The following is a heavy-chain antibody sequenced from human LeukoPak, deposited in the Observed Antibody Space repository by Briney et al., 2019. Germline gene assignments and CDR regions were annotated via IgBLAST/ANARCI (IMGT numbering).Heavy chain of an antibody. V-gene: IGHV3-9*01. CDR2: ISWNGAYK. J-gene: IGHJ4*02. CDR3: VKDRGSAGITPLDS. Sequence: GGSLRLSCAASRFTFDDFAMHWVRQVPEKGLEWVSGISWNGAYKDYADSVKGRFTISRDNAKNSVHLQMNRLTPDDTALYFCVKDRGSAGITPLDSWGQGTLVAVSS. D-gene: IGHD1-14*01. CDR1: RFTFDDFA.